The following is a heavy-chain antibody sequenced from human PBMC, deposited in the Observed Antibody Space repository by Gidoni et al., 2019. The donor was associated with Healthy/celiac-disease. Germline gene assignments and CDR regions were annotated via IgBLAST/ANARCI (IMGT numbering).Heavy chain of an antibody. J-gene: IGHJ3*02. CDR2: ISAYHGNT. CDR3: AREGRFLEWRDAFDI. D-gene: IGHD3-3*01. Sequence: QVQLVQSGAEVKKPGASVKVSCTASGYTFTSYGISWVRQAPGQGLGGMGWISAYHGNTNYAQKLQGRVTMTTDTSTSTAYMELRSLRSDDTAVYYCAREGRFLEWRDAFDIWGQGTMVTVSS. CDR1: GYTFTSYG. V-gene: IGHV1-18*01.